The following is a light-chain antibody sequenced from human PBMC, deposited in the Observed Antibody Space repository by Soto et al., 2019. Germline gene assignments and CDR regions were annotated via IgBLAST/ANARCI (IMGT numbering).Light chain of an antibody. J-gene: IGLJ1*01. V-gene: IGLV2-14*01. CDR3: SSYTSGSTLYV. Sequence: QSVLTQPASVSGSPGQSITISCTGTSSDVGSYNYVSWYQQHPGKAPRLMIYASSKRPSGVSHRFSGSRSGNTASLTISGLQAEDEADYFCSSYTSGSTLYVFGSGTKVTVL. CDR1: SSDVGSYNY. CDR2: ASS.